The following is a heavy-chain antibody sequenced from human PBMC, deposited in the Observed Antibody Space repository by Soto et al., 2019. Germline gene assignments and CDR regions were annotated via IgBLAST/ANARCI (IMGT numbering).Heavy chain of an antibody. CDR1: GDSGSSNSAA. V-gene: IGHV6-1*01. J-gene: IGHJ4*02. D-gene: IGHD6-19*01. CDR3: ARAILAGSVWFGMPDS. CDR2: TYYRSKWYN. Sequence: SQTLSLTCAISGDSGSSNSAAWNWIRQSPSRGLEWLGRTYYRSKWYNDYAVSVKSRITVNPDTSKNQCSLQLNSVTPEDSAVYFCARAILAGSVWFGMPDSWGQGTLVTVSS.